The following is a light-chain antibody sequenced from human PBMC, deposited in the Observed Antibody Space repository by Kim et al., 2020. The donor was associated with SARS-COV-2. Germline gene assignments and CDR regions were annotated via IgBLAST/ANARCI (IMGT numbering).Light chain of an antibody. J-gene: IGKJ2*02. CDR3: QQYYTSPSCT. Sequence: EIVLTQSPGTLSLSPGERATLSCRASQSVSSNYLAWYQQKPGQAPRLLIYGASSRATGIPDRFSGSGSGTDFTLTISRLEPEDFAVYYCQQYYTSPSCTFGQGTKLEIK. V-gene: IGKV3-20*01. CDR2: GAS. CDR1: QSVSSNY.